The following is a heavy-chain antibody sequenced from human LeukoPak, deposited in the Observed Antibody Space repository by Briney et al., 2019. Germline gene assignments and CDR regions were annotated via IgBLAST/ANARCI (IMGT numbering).Heavy chain of an antibody. Sequence: SETLSLTXTVSGYSISSGYYWGWMRQPPGKGLEWIGSIYHSGSTYYNPSLKSRVTISVDTSKNQFSLKLSSVTAADTAVYYCARFRVGDWGQGTLVTVSS. D-gene: IGHD1-26*01. CDR2: IYHSGST. J-gene: IGHJ4*02. V-gene: IGHV4-38-2*02. CDR1: GYSISSGYY. CDR3: ARFRVGD.